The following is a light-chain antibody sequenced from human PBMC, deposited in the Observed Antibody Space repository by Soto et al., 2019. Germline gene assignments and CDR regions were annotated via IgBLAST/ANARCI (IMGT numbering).Light chain of an antibody. Sequence: EIVLTQSPATLSLSPGERATLSCRASQSVSRHLAWYQQKPGQAPRLFIFGSSTRATNISARFTGSGSGTEFTLTISSLQSEDFAVYYCQHYNRWPLTFGGGTKVDI. CDR1: QSVSRH. J-gene: IGKJ4*01. CDR3: QHYNRWPLT. CDR2: GSS. V-gene: IGKV3-15*01.